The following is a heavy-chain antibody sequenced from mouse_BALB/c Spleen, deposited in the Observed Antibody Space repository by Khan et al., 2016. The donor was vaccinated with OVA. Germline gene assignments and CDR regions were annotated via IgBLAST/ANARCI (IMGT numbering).Heavy chain of an antibody. CDR2: INPGSGGT. CDR3: SRSGYGFGAY. V-gene: IGHV1-54*01. Sequence: QVQLQQSGAELVRPGTSVKVSCKASGYAFTNYLIAWVKQRPGQGLEWIGVINPGSGGTNYNEKFKEKATLTADKSSSTAYMQLSSLASDDSAVYFCSRSGYGFGAYWGPGTLVTVSA. CDR1: GYAFTNYL. D-gene: IGHD3-2*02. J-gene: IGHJ3*01.